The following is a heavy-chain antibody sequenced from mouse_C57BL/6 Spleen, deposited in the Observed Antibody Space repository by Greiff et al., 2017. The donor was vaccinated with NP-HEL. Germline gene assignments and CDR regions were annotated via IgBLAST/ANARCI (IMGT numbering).Heavy chain of an antibody. CDR3: ARRRYGSSYGYFDV. V-gene: IGHV1-39*01. Sequence: VQLQQSGPELVKPGASVKISCKASGYSFTDYNMNWVKQSNGKSLEWIGVINPNDGTTSYNQKFKGKATLTVDQSASTAYMQLNSLTSEDSAVYYCARRRYGSSYGYFDVWGTGTTVTVSS. CDR2: INPNDGTT. D-gene: IGHD1-1*01. J-gene: IGHJ1*03. CDR1: GYSFTDYN.